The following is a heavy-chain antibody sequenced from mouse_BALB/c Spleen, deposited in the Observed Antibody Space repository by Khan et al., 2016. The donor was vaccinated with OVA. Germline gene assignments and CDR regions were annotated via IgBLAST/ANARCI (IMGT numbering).Heavy chain of an antibody. CDR2: ISYSGST. CDR3: AREGSRDNYAMDY. CDR1: GYSITSDYA. Sequence: EVKLLESGPGLVKPSQSLSLTCTVTGYSITSDYAWNWIRQFPGNKLEWMGYISYSGSTNYNPALKSRISITRDTSKNQFFLQLNSVTTEDTATYYCAREGSRDNYAMDYWGQGTSVTVSS. J-gene: IGHJ4*01. V-gene: IGHV3-2*02.